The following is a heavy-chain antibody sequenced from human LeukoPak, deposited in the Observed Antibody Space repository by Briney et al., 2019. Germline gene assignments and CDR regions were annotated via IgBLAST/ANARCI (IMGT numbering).Heavy chain of an antibody. CDR3: AKTRPLDSSSWSHGDY. Sequence: GRSLRLSCAASGFTFSSYGMHWVRQAPGKGLEWVAVIWYDGSNKYYADSVKGRFTISRDNSKNTLYLQMNSLRAEDTAVYYCAKTRPLDSSSWSHGDYWGQGTLVTVSS. V-gene: IGHV3-33*06. D-gene: IGHD6-13*01. CDR2: IWYDGSNK. CDR1: GFTFSSYG. J-gene: IGHJ4*02.